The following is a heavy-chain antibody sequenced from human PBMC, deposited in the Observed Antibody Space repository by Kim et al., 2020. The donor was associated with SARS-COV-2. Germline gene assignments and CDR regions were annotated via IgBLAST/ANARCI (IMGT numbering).Heavy chain of an antibody. Sequence: GGSLRLSCAASGFTFDNYAMSWVRQAPGKGLEWVAGIRRDGSTIFYVDSVKGRFIISRDNAKNSLYLQINSLRAEDTAVYYCPRGMSSSVDWG. CDR1: GFTFDNYA. CDR2: IRRDGSTI. D-gene: IGHD1-26*01. CDR3: PRGMSSSVD. V-gene: IGHV3-7*03. J-gene: IGHJ3*01.